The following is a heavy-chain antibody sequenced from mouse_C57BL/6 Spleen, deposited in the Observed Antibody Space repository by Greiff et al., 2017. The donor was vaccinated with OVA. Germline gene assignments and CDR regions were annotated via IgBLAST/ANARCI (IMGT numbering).Heavy chain of an antibody. V-gene: IGHV5-17*01. CDR3: ARRTTGDYDRGFAD. CDR2: ISRGSSTI. CDR1: GFTFSDYG. D-gene: IGHD2-4*01. J-gene: IGHJ3*01. Sequence: EVMLVESGGGLVKPGGSLKLSCAASGFTFSDYGMHWVRQAPEKGLEWVAYISRGSSTIYYADTVKGRFTISRDNAKNTLFLQMTSLRSEDTAMYYCARRTTGDYDRGFADWGQGTLVTVSA.